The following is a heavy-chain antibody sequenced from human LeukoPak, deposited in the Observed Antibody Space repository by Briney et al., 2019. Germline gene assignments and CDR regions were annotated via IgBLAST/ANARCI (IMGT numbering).Heavy chain of an antibody. CDR1: GGSISSYY. CDR2: IYYSGST. Sequence: PSETLSLTCTVSGGSISSYYWSWLRQPPGKGLEWIGYIYYSGSTNYNPSLKSRVTISVDTSKNQFSLKLSSVTAADTAVYYCAREAGYKAGFDYWGQGTLVTVSS. V-gene: IGHV4-59*01. J-gene: IGHJ4*02. CDR3: AREAGYKAGFDY. D-gene: IGHD5-24*01.